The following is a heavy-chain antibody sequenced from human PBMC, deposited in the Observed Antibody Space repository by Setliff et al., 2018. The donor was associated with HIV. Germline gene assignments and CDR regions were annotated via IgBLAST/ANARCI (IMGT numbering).Heavy chain of an antibody. CDR1: GVTFSNCS. V-gene: IGHV1-69*13. D-gene: IGHD1-26*01. Sequence: SVKVSCKASGVTFSNCSISWVRQAPGQGLEWMGGIIPLFGSPDYAQKFQDKVTITADESTSTVYMDLRGLKSDDTAVHYCAIREKSGSYGGNYYGTDVWGQGTTVTVSS. CDR2: IIPLFGSP. CDR3: AIREKSGSYGGNYYGTDV. J-gene: IGHJ6*02.